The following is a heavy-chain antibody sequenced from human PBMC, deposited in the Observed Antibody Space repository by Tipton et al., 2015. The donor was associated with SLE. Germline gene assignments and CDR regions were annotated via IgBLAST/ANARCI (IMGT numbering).Heavy chain of an antibody. Sequence: TLSLTCTVSGGSISNYYWSWIRQPPGKGLEWIGYISYIGTTNYNPSLKSRVTISLDMSKNQFSLNLNSVTAADTAIYYCVREGIAAPGTGYYFDFWGQGILLTVSS. V-gene: IGHV4-59*01. D-gene: IGHD6-13*01. CDR1: GGSISNYY. CDR2: ISYIGTT. J-gene: IGHJ4*02. CDR3: VREGIAAPGTGYYFDF.